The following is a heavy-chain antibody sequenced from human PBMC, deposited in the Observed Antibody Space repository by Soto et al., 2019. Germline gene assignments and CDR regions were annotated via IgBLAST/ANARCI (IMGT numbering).Heavy chain of an antibody. J-gene: IGHJ4*02. CDR2: IKQDGSVK. D-gene: IGHD6-25*01. V-gene: IGHV3-7*01. CDR3: AREVGCGCDS. CDR1: GFTFSCCW. Sequence: EVQLVESGGGLVQPGGSLRLSCAASGFTFSCCWMSWVRQAPGKGLEWVANIKQDGSVKYYADSVKGRFTISRDNAKNSVYLEMNSLRVENTALYYCAREVGCGCDSWGQGTLVTVSS.